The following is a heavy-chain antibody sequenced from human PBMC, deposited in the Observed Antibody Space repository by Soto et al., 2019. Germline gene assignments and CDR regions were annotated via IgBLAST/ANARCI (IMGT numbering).Heavy chain of an antibody. CDR2: IYHSGST. Sequence: QLQLQESGSGLVKPSQTLSLTCAVSGGSISSGGYSWSWIRQPPGEGLEWIGYIYHSGSTYYNPSLKSRVTISVDRSKNQFSLKLSSVTAADTAVYYCATMSIAARSGVGWFDPWGQGTLVTVSS. J-gene: IGHJ5*02. D-gene: IGHD6-6*01. V-gene: IGHV4-30-2*01. CDR3: ATMSIAARSGVGWFDP. CDR1: GGSISSGGYS.